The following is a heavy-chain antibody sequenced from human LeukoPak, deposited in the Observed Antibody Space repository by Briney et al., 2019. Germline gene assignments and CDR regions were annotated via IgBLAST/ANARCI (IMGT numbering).Heavy chain of an antibody. CDR2: ISWDGGST. D-gene: IGHD1-26*01. CDR3: ASFGSD. V-gene: IGHV3-43*01. CDR1: GFTFDDYT. Sequence: PGGSLRLSCAASGFTFDDYTMHWVRQAPGKGLEWVSLISWDGGSTYYADSVKGRFTISRDNAKNSLYLQMNSLRAEDTAVYYCASFGSDWGQGTLVTVSS. J-gene: IGHJ4*02.